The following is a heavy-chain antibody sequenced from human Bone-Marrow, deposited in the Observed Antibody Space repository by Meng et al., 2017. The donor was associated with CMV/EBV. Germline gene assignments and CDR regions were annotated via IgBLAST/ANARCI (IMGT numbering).Heavy chain of an antibody. J-gene: IGHJ4*02. D-gene: IGHD3-3*01. CDR2: ISYDGSNK. V-gene: IGHV3-30-3*01. CDR3: ARGVRFHPHDY. CDR1: GFTFSSYA. Sequence: GGSLRLSCAASGFTFSSYAMHWVRQAPGKGLEWVAVISYDGSNKYYADSVKGRFTISRDNAKNTLYLQMNSLRAEDTAVYYCARGVRFHPHDYWGQGTLVTVSS.